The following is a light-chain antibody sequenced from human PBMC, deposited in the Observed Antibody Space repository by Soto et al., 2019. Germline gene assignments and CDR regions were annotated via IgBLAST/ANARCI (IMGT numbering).Light chain of an antibody. CDR1: QSVSSY. J-gene: IGKJ3*01. CDR2: DAS. CDR3: QQRSNWLFT. Sequence: EIVLTQSPATLSLSPGERATLSCRASQSVSSYLAWYQQKPGQAPRLLIYDASNRATGIPARFSGSGSGTDFTLPTSTLEPEDFAVYYCQQRSNWLFTFGPGTKVDIK. V-gene: IGKV3-11*01.